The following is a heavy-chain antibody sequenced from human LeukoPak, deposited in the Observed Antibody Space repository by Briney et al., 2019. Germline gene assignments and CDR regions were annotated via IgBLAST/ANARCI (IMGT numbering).Heavy chain of an antibody. J-gene: IGHJ4*02. D-gene: IGHD3-22*01. CDR2: ISAYKGNT. Sequence: GASVTVSCKATGYTFTSYDINWVRQATGQGREGMGWISAYKGNTNYAQKLWGRVTMATDTSTSTAYMELRSLRSDDTAVYYCARGTPYYYDSSGYNYFDYWGQGTLVTVSS. CDR1: GYTFTSYD. CDR3: ARGTPYYYDSSGYNYFDY. V-gene: IGHV1-18*01.